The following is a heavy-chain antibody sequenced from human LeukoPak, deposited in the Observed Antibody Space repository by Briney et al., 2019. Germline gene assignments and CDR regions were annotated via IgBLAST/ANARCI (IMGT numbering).Heavy chain of an antibody. J-gene: IGHJ4*02. Sequence: PGGSLRLSCAASGIIFSNYWMHWVRQAPGKGLVWVSHIIQDGSSTFYADSVRGRITISRDNAKNTLYLQMNSLRAEDTAVYYCATDDYRGLGYWGQGTLVTVSS. CDR2: IIQDGSST. V-gene: IGHV3-74*01. CDR1: GIIFSNYW. D-gene: IGHD4-11*01. CDR3: ATDDYRGLGY.